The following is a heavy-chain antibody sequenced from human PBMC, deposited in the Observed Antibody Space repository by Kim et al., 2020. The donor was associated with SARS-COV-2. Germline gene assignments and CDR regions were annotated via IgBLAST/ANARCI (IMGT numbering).Heavy chain of an antibody. D-gene: IGHD5-18*01. CDR1: GGSFSGYY. CDR2: INHSGST. CDR3: ARGGWYSYGYGSHNWFDP. V-gene: IGHV4-34*01. J-gene: IGHJ5*02. Sequence: SETLSLTCAVYGGSFSGYYWSWIRQPPGKGLEWIGEINHSGSTNYNPSLKSRVTISVDTSKNQFSLKLSSVTAADTAVYYCARGGWYSYGYGSHNWFDPWGQGTLVTVSS.